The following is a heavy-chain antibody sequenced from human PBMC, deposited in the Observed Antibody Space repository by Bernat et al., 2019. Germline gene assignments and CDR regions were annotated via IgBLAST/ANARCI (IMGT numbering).Heavy chain of an antibody. CDR2: IRSSGDST. CDR1: GFTFSTYA. D-gene: IGHD2-15*01. CDR3: AKGRYCSGRSCYSVYFQH. V-gene: IGHV3-23*01. Sequence: EVQLLESGGGLTQPGGSLRLSCAASGFTFSTYAMNWVRQAPGRGLEWVSAIRSSGDSTYYADSVKGRFTISRDNSKNTLYLQMNSLRAEDTAVYYCAKGRYCSGRSCYSVYFQHWGQGTLVNVSS. J-gene: IGHJ1*01.